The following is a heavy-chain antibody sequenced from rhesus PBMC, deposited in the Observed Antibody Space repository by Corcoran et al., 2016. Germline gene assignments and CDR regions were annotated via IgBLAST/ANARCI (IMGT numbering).Heavy chain of an antibody. CDR2: MYGSSGIT. Sequence: QVQLQESGPAVVKPSETLSLTCAASGGSISSSNWRSWIRQSPGKGVDWIGGMYGSSGITEYNPSLKSRVTISIDTSKNQFSLKLSSVTAADTAVYYCARRRGSSWYYFDYWGQGVLVTVSS. J-gene: IGHJ4*01. CDR3: ARRRGSSWYYFDY. V-gene: IGHV4-93*02. D-gene: IGHD6-13*01. CDR1: GGSISSSNW.